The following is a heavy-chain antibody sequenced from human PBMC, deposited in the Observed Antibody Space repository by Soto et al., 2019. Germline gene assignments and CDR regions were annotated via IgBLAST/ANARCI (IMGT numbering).Heavy chain of an antibody. CDR3: AKGGYSYGYDYYYYYMDV. J-gene: IGHJ6*03. V-gene: IGHV3-23*01. D-gene: IGHD5-18*01. CDR2: ISGSGGST. CDR1: GFTFSSYA. Sequence: GGSLRLSCAASGFTFSSYAMSWVRQAPGKGLEWVSAISGSGGSTYYADSVKGRFTISRDNSKNTLYLQMNSLRAEDTAVYYCAKGGYSYGYDYYYYYMDVWGKGTTVTVSS.